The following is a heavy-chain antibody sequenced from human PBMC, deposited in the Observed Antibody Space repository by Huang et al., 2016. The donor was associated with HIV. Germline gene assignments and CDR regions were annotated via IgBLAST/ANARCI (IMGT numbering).Heavy chain of an antibody. Sequence: QEQLVESGGGVVQPGGSLRLSCATSGFSFSHYGMHWVRQAPGKGLEWVAFIRFDGGNKHYADSAKGRFTISRDNSNKMLFLEMNSLRGDDTAFYYCATDLGGYSFDYWGQGALVSVSS. J-gene: IGHJ4*02. CDR1: GFSFSHYG. CDR3: ATDLGGYSFDY. CDR2: IRFDGGNK. D-gene: IGHD2-21*02. V-gene: IGHV3-30*02.